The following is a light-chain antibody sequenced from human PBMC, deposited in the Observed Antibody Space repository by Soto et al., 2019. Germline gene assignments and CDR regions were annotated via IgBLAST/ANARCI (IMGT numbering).Light chain of an antibody. CDR1: QSVSSN. CDR3: QQYNSYPGT. CDR2: GAS. Sequence: EIVMTQSPATLSVSPGERSTLSCMAIQSVSSNLAWYQQKPGQAPRLLIYGASTRATGIPARFRGSGSGTEFTLTISSLQPDDFEPYYCQQYNSYPGTFGQGTKVDIK. V-gene: IGKV3-15*01. J-gene: IGKJ1*01.